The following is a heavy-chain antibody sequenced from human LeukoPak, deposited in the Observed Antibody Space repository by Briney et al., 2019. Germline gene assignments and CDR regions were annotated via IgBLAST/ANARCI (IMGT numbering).Heavy chain of an antibody. CDR3: TRGEGGGLFDY. Sequence: GGSLRLSCAASGFTFNNYAMSWVRQAPGKGLEWVSAISGSGGSTYYTDSVRGRFTISRDNAKSTVYLQMNSLRAEDTAVYYCTRGEGGGLFDYWGQGTLVTVSS. J-gene: IGHJ4*02. V-gene: IGHV3-23*01. CDR2: ISGSGGST. D-gene: IGHD1-26*01. CDR1: GFTFNNYA.